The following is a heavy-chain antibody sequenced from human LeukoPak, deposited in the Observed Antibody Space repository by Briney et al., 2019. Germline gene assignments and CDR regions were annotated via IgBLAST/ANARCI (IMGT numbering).Heavy chain of an antibody. J-gene: IGHJ5*02. CDR2: INTDNGDT. CDR1: GYTFTDSA. CDR3: AKEEGYYDFWSGYYDP. V-gene: IGHV1-3*04. Sequence: ASVKVSCKASGYTFTDSAIHWVRQAPGQRLEWIAWINTDNGDTKYSQNFQGRVTITRDTSASTAYMDLSSLRAEDTAVYYCAKEEGYYDFWSGYYDPWGQGTLVTVSS. D-gene: IGHD3-3*01.